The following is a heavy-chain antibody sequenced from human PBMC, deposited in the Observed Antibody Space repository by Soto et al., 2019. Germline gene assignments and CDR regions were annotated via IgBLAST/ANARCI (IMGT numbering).Heavy chain of an antibody. CDR1: GFTFTSYA. D-gene: IGHD6-19*01. V-gene: IGHV1-3*01. CDR2: INGGSGNT. CDR3: ATQTGYSSGWYAAFDI. J-gene: IGHJ3*02. Sequence: ASVKVSCKSSGFTFTSYAIHWLRQAPGQRPQWMGWINGGSGNTKYSQKFQGRVTITRDTSASTAYMELSSLRSEDTAVYYCATQTGYSSGWYAAFDIWGQGTMVTVSS.